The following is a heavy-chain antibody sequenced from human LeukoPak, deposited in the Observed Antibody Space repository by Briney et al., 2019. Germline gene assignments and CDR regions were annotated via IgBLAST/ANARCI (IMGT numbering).Heavy chain of an antibody. J-gene: IGHJ5*02. V-gene: IGHV3-9*01. D-gene: IGHD3-9*01. Sequence: GGSLRLSCAASGFTFDDYAMHGVRQAPGKGLEWGSGISWNSGSIGYADSVKGRFTISRDNAKNSLYLQMNSLRAEDTALYYCAKDVNFDWFFGWFDPWGQGTLVTVSS. CDR2: ISWNSGSI. CDR1: GFTFDDYA. CDR3: AKDVNFDWFFGWFDP.